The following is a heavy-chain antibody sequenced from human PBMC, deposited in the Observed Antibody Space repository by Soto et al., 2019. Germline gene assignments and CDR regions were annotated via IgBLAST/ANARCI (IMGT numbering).Heavy chain of an antibody. CDR3: ARDRSRGYSYGGTEAFDI. D-gene: IGHD5-18*01. Sequence: ASVKVSCKASGGTFSSYAISWVRQAPGQGLEWMGGIIPIFGTANYAQKFQGRVTITADESTSTVYMELSSLRSEDTAVYYCARDRSRGYSYGGTEAFDIWGQGTMVTVSS. CDR2: IIPIFGTA. V-gene: IGHV1-69*13. CDR1: GGTFSSYA. J-gene: IGHJ3*02.